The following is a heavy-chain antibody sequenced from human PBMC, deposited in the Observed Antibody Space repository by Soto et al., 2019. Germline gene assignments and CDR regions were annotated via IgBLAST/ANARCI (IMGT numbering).Heavy chain of an antibody. Sequence: PGGSLRLSCAASGFTFSSYAMHWVRQAPGKGLEWVAVISYDGSNKYYADSVKGRFTISRDNSKNTLYLQMNSLRAEDTAVYYCARDPYYYDSSGYYGYWGQGTLVTVSS. CDR1: GFTFSSYA. CDR2: ISYDGSNK. V-gene: IGHV3-30-3*01. CDR3: ARDPYYYDSSGYYGY. J-gene: IGHJ4*02. D-gene: IGHD3-22*01.